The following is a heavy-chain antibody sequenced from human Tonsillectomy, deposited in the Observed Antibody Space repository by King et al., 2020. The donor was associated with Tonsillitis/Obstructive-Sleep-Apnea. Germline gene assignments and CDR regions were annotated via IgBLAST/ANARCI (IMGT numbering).Heavy chain of an antibody. CDR2: INHSGST. CDR1: GGSFSGYY. CDR3: ARAGRYSSSSGRDYNWFDP. D-gene: IGHD6-6*01. Sequence: VQLQQWGAGLLKPSETLSLTCAVYGGSFSGYYWSWIRQPPGKGLEWIGEINHSGSTNYNPSLKSRVTISVDTSKNQFSLKLSSVTAADTAVYFCARAGRYSSSSGRDYNWFDPWGQGTRVTASS. J-gene: IGHJ5*02. V-gene: IGHV4-34*01.